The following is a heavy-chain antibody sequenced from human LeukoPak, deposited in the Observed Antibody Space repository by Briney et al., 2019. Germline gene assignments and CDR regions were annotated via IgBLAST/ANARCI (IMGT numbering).Heavy chain of an antibody. CDR3: ARVSGYSSSWYESGYYYYGMDV. CDR2: IYYSGST. CDR1: GGSISSFY. D-gene: IGHD6-13*01. Sequence: PSETLSLTCTVSGGSISSFYWSWIRQPPGNGLEGIGYIYYSGSTNYNPSLKSRVTISVDTSKNQFSLKLSSVTAADTAVYYCARVSGYSSSWYESGYYYYGMDVWGQGTTVTVSS. V-gene: IGHV4-59*01. J-gene: IGHJ6*02.